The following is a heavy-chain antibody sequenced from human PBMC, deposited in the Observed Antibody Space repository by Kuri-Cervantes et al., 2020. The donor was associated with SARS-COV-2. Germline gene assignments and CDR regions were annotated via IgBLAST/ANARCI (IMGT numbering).Heavy chain of an antibody. CDR1: GFTFGDYA. J-gene: IGHJ4*02. CDR3: ARDRKWWYY. CDR2: ISSSGSTI. V-gene: IGHV3-48*03. D-gene: IGHD2-15*01. Sequence: GESLKISCTASGFTFGDYAMSWVRQAPGKGLEWVSYISSSGSTIYYADSVKGRFTISRDNAKNSLYLQMNSLRAEDTAVYYCARDRKWWYYWGQGTLVTVSS.